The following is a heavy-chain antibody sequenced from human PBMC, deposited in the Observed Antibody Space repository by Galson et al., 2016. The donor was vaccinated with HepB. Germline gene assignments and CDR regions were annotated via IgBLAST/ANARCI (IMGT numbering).Heavy chain of an antibody. CDR2: ISWNSLSI. CDR1: GFNFDDYA. D-gene: IGHD2-2*01. V-gene: IGHV3-9*01. Sequence: SLRLSCAASGFNFDDYAMHWVRQTPGRGLEWVSGISWNSLSIGYADSVKGRFTISRDNAKNSLYLQMNSLRAEDTALYYCAKDKVRMPYHTNNWFDPWGQGTLVTVSS. CDR3: AKDKVRMPYHTNNWFDP. J-gene: IGHJ5*02.